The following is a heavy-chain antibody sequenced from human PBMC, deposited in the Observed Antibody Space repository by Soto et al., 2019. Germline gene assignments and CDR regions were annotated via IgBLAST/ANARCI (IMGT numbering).Heavy chain of an antibody. CDR2: INHSGST. CDR1: GGSFSGYY. D-gene: IGHD3-10*01. Sequence: QVQLQQWGAGLLKPSETLSLTCAVYGGSFSGYYWSWIRQPPGKGLEWIGEINHSGSTNYNPSLKSRVTISVDTSKNQFSLKLSSVTAADTAVYYCASRMRAYYYGTGNNSPPFDYWGQGTLVTVSS. CDR3: ASRMRAYYYGTGNNSPPFDY. J-gene: IGHJ4*02. V-gene: IGHV4-34*01.